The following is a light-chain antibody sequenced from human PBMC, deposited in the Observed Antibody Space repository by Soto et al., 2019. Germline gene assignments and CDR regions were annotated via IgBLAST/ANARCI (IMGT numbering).Light chain of an antibody. CDR1: SADVGSYDL. V-gene: IGLV2-14*02. J-gene: IGLJ1*01. Sequence: QSALTQPASVSGSPGQSITISCTGTSADVGSYDLVSWYQHHPGRAPKLMIYEANQRPSGVSNRFSASKSGNTASLTISGLQAEDESDYYCSSYTSGTTHHYVFGTGTKLTVL. CDR3: SSYTSGTTHHYV. CDR2: EAN.